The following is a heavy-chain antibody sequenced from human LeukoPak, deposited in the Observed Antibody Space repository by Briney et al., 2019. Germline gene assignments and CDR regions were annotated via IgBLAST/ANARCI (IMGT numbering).Heavy chain of an antibody. V-gene: IGHV4-59*08. CDR2: IYYRGST. Sequence: SETLSLTCTVSGGSISSYYWSWIRQPPGKGLEWIGYIYYRGSTNYNPSLKSRVTISVDTSKNQFSLKLSSVTAADTAVYYCARHGPYYDFWSGPPPGGMDVWGQGTTVTVSS. D-gene: IGHD3-3*01. CDR1: GGSISSYY. CDR3: ARHGPYYDFWSGPPPGGMDV. J-gene: IGHJ6*02.